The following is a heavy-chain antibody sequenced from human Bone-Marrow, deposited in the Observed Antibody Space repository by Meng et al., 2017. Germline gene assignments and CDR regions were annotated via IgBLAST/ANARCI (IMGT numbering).Heavy chain of an antibody. D-gene: IGHD1-26*01. CDR2: ISSSGSTI. CDR1: GFTFSSYE. V-gene: IGHV3-48*03. Sequence: GESLKISCAASGFTFSSYEMNWVRQAPGKGLEWVSYISSSGSTIYYADSVKGRFTISRDNAKNSLYLQMNSLRAEDTAVYYCARDYVGATTGYYYGMDVWGQGTTVTCFS. CDR3: ARDYVGATTGYYYGMDV. J-gene: IGHJ6*01.